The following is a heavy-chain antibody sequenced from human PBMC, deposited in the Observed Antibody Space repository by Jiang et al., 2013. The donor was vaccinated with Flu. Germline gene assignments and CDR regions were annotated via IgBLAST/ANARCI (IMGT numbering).Heavy chain of an antibody. J-gene: IGHJ1*01. CDR3: ATASPEYFQY. Sequence: DSVKGRFTISRDNVKNSLYLQMDSLRADDTALYFCATASPEYFQYWGQGTLVTVSS. V-gene: IGHV3-7*03.